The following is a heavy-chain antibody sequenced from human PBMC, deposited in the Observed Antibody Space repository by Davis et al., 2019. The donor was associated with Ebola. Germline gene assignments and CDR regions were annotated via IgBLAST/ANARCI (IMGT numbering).Heavy chain of an antibody. CDR2: MNPNSGNT. V-gene: IGHV1-8*01. J-gene: IGHJ4*02. D-gene: IGHD3-22*01. CDR3: ARVLGDSSGYPLFY. Sequence: ASVKVSCKASGYTFTSYDINWVRQATGQGLEWMGWMNPNSGNTGYAQKFQGRVTMTRNTSISTAYMELSSLRSEDTAVYYCARVLGDSSGYPLFYWGQGTLVTVSS. CDR1: GYTFTSYD.